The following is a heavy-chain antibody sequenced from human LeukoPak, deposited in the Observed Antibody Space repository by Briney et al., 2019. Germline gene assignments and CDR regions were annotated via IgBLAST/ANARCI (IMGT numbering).Heavy chain of an antibody. D-gene: IGHD1-26*01. CDR3: ARVPLDRYRGSY. CDR1: GGSFSGYY. V-gene: IGHV4-34*01. Sequence: KASETLSLTCAVYGGSFSGYYWSWIRQPPGKGLEWIGEINHSGSTNYNPSLKSRVTISVDTSKNQFSLKLNSVTAADTAVYYCARVPLDRYRGSYWGQGTLVTVSS. J-gene: IGHJ4*02. CDR2: INHSGST.